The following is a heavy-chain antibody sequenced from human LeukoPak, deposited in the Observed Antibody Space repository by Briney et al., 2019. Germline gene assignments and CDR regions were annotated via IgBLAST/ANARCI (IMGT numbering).Heavy chain of an antibody. J-gene: IGHJ4*02. D-gene: IGHD6-13*01. CDR1: GFTFSTYS. V-gene: IGHV3-23*01. CDR2: ISGSGGNT. Sequence: GGSLRLSCAASGFTFSTYSMSWVRQAPGKGLEWVSGISGSGGNTYYADSVKGRFTISRDNSKNTLYLQMNSLRAEDTAIFYCAKYPASGGYFDCWGQGTPVTVSS. CDR3: AKYPASGGYFDC.